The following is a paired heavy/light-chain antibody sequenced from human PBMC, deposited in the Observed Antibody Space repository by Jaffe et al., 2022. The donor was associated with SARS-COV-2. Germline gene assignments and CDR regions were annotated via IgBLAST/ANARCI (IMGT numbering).Light chain of an antibody. CDR2: GAS. Sequence: EIVLTQSPGTLSLSPGERATLSCRASQSVSSRYLAWYQQKPGQAPRLLIHGASSRATGIPDRFSGSGSGTDFTLTISRLEPEDFAVYYCQQYGNSQWTFGQGTKVEFK. CDR3: QQYGNSQWT. J-gene: IGKJ1*01. CDR1: QSVSSRY. V-gene: IGKV3-20*01.
Heavy chain of an antibody. V-gene: IGHV4-39*01. Sequence: QVHLQESGPGLVKSSETLALTCTVSGGSFSSTYYWGWIRQPLGKGLEWIGTIYYSGSTFYNPSLRSRVTISVDTSKNQFSLRLSSVTAADTAVYYCARHASPYYDVLTGYGFDYWGQGTLVTASP. CDR1: GGSFSSTYY. D-gene: IGHD3-9*01. CDR3: ARHASPYYDVLTGYGFDY. J-gene: IGHJ4*02. CDR2: IYYSGST.